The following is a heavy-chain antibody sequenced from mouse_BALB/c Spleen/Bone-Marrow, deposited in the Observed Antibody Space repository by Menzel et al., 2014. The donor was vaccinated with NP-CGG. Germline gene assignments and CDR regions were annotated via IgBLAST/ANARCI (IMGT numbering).Heavy chain of an antibody. J-gene: IGHJ3*01. CDR1: GFTFTSYW. CDR2: IDPXDSYT. D-gene: IGHD2-1*01. V-gene: IGHV1S127*01. Sequence: QVKLQQPGAELVKPGASVKMSCKASGFTFTSYWMHWVQQSPGQGLEWIGVIDPXDSYTSYNQKFKGKATLTVDTSSITAYMQLSSLTSEDSAVYYCTRSRDYGNWFAYWGQGTLVTVSA. CDR3: TRSRDYGNWFAY.